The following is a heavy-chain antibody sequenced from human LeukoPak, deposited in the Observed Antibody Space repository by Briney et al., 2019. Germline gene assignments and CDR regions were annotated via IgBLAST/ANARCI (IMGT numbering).Heavy chain of an antibody. J-gene: IGHJ4*02. CDR2: INQDGSKE. V-gene: IGHV3-7*01. Sequence: PGGSLRLPCTASGFIFSNYWMTWVRQAPGKGLEWVAQINQDGSKEYYIDSVKARFSISRDNARNSLSLQMNSLRAEDTAVYYCVRDGGVSGYDLLDYWGQGTLVTVSS. CDR1: GFIFSNYW. CDR3: VRDGGVSGYDLLDY. D-gene: IGHD5-12*01.